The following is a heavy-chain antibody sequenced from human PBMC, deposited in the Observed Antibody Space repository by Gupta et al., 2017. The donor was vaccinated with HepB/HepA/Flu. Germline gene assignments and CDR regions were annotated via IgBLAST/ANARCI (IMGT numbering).Heavy chain of an antibody. J-gene: IGHJ6*03. CDR3: TRGSGAYLHSYYYMDV. CDR1: GLTFSSHA. CDR2: IGGTGLTT. D-gene: IGHD3-10*01. Sequence: EVQLLESGGGLVQPGKSLRLSCGAPGLTFSSHAMNWVRQAPGKGLEWVCSIGGTGLTTHYADSVKGRFTLTRDNSKNTVYLQMNSLRADDTAVYYCTRGSGAYLHSYYYMDVWGKGTTVTVSS. V-gene: IGHV3-23*01.